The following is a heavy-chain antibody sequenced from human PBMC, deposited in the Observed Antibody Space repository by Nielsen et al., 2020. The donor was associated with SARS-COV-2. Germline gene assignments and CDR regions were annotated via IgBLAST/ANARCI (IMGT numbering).Heavy chain of an antibody. CDR1: GGSISSGSYS. CDR3: ARRNRLASPGAHFDL. D-gene: IGHD2-2*01. CDR2: IFHSGST. J-gene: IGHJ2*01. Sequence: SETLSLTCSVSGGSISSGSYSWGWIRQSPGKGLEWIGTIFHSGSTYYNPSLKSRVTILVDASKSQFSLKLSSVTAADTAVYYCARRNRLASPGAHFDLWGRGTLVTVSS. V-gene: IGHV4-39*07.